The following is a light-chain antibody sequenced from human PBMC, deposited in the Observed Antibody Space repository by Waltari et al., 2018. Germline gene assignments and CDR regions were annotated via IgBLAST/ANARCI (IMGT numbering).Light chain of an antibody. CDR1: QSVSDW. CDR3: QQYNDYGTWT. Sequence: DIQMTQSPSTLSASVGDTVTITCRASQSVSDWLAWYQHKPGKAPKVLIYEASSLKSGVPSRFGGSGAGTEFTLTISSLQPDDFATYYCQQYNDYGTWTFGQGTKVEIK. J-gene: IGKJ1*01. V-gene: IGKV1-5*03. CDR2: EAS.